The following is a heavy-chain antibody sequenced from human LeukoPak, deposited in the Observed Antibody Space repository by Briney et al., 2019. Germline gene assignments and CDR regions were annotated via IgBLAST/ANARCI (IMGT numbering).Heavy chain of an antibody. J-gene: IGHJ4*02. Sequence: PGGSLRLTCAASGFIFSDYGMHWVRQAPGKGLEWVADVWHDGHKKFYADSVKGRFTISRGNSNSTLFLHMSTLSGDDTAVYYCAKDGYDGPPSRYIPLHSWGQGTLVIVSS. CDR3: AKDGYDGPPSRYIPLHS. CDR1: GFIFSDYG. V-gene: IGHV3-33*03. D-gene: IGHD3-10*01. CDR2: VWHDGHKK.